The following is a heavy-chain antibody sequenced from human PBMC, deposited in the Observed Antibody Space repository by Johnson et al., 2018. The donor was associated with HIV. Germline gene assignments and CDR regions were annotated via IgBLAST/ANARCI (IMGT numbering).Heavy chain of an antibody. CDR1: GFIFSEYY. CDR2: ISSTGTTI. J-gene: IGHJ3*02. V-gene: IGHV3-11*04. Sequence: QMQLVESGGGLVKPGGSLRLSCAASGFIFSEYYMSWIRQAPGKGLEWVSYISSTGTTIYYADSVKGRFTISRDNSKNTLYLQMNSLRADDTAVYYCAKDLRVFDWFNAYDAFDIWGQGTMVTVSS. D-gene: IGHD3-9*01. CDR3: AKDLRVFDWFNAYDAFDI.